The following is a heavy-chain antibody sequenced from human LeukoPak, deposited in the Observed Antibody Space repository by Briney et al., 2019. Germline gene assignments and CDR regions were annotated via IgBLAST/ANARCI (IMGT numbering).Heavy chain of an antibody. CDR1: GGSFSGYY. V-gene: IGHV4-34*01. Sequence: PSETLSLTCAVYGGSFSGYYWSWIRQPPGKGLEWIGEINHSGSTNYNPSLKSRVTISVDTSKNQFSLKLSSVTAADTAVYYGTRGQYFDLWGRGTLVTVSS. CDR3: TRGQYFDL. CDR2: INHSGST. J-gene: IGHJ2*01.